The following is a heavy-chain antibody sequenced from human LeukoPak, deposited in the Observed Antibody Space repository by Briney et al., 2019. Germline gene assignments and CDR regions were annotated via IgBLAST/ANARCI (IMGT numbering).Heavy chain of an antibody. Sequence: GGSLRLSCAASGFTFSSCWMHWVRQAPGKGLVWVSRINSDESSTSYADSVKGRFTISRDNAKNTLYLQMNSLRAEDTAVYYCARVYYDFWSGYYLGAFDIWGQGTMVTVSS. D-gene: IGHD3-3*01. V-gene: IGHV3-74*01. CDR1: GFTFSSCW. CDR2: INSDESST. J-gene: IGHJ3*02. CDR3: ARVYYDFWSGYYLGAFDI.